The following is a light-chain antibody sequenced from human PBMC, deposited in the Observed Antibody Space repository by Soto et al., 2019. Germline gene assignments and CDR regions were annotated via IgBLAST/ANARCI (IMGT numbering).Light chain of an antibody. V-gene: IGKV3-15*01. CDR2: GAS. CDR3: QQYKNWPTWT. J-gene: IGKJ1*01. Sequence: EIVMTQSPATRSLSPGERATLSWRASQSVSGKLAWYQQKPGQAPRLLIYGASTRATGIPARFSGSVSGTEFTLTISSLQSEDFAVYYGQQYKNWPTWTFGQGTKVDIK. CDR1: QSVSGK.